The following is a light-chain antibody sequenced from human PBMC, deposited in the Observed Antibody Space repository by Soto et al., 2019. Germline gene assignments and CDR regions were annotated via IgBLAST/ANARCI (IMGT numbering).Light chain of an antibody. J-gene: IGKJ4*01. CDR3: QQYGSSPL. Sequence: EIVMTQSPATLSVSPGDGATLSCRASQSVDSNLAWYQQKPGQTPRLLMYGASTRPTGIPARFSGSGSGTDFTLTISRLEPEDFAVYYCQQYGSSPLFGGGTKVDIK. V-gene: IGKV3-20*01. CDR2: GAS. CDR1: QSVDSN.